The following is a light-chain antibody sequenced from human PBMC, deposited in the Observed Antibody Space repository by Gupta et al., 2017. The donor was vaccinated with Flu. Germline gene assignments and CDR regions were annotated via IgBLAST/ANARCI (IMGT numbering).Light chain of an antibody. J-gene: IGKJ4*01. V-gene: IGKV2-28*01. CDR3: RQALQTPLT. Sequence: VTPGEPAYIYCRSSQRRLQIHGHNYLDWYVQKPGQSPQLLIYLGSTRASGVPDRISGSGSGTDFTLKINRGEAEDVGVYFCRQALQTPLTFGGGTKVEIE. CDR2: LGS. CDR1: QRRLQIHGHNY.